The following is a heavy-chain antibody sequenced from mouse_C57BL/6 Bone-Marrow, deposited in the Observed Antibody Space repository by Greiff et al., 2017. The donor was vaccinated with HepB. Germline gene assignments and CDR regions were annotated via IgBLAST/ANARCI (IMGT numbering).Heavy chain of an antibody. V-gene: IGHV1-69*01. J-gene: IGHJ2*01. Sequence: QVQLQQPGAELVMPGASVKLSCKASGYTFTSYWMHWVKQRPGQGLEWIGEIDPSDSYTNYNQKFKGKSTLTVDKSSSTAYMQLSSLTSEDSAVYYCARKGLYYGNPYYFDYWGQGTTLTVSS. D-gene: IGHD2-1*01. CDR1: GYTFTSYW. CDR2: IDPSDSYT. CDR3: ARKGLYYGNPYYFDY.